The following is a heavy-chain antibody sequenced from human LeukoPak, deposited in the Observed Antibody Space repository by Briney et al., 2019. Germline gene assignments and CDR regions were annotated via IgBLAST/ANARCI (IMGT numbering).Heavy chain of an antibody. J-gene: IGHJ5*02. CDR2: IYSGGST. D-gene: IGHD3-22*01. CDR1: GFTVSSNY. CDR3: ARIHGAMIGKRWFDP. Sequence: GGSLRLSCAASGFTVSSNYMSWVRQAPGKGLEWVSVIYSGGSTYYADSVKGRFTISRDNSKNTLYLQMNSLRAEDTAVYYCARIHGAMIGKRWFDPWGQGTLVTVSS. V-gene: IGHV3-66*01.